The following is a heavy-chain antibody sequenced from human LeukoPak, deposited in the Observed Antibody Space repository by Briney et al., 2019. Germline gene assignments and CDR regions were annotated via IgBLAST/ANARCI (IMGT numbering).Heavy chain of an antibody. Sequence: SETLSLTCTVSGYSISSGYYWGWIRQPPGKGLEWIGSIYHSGSTYYNPSLKSRVTISVDTSKNQFSLKLSSVTAADTAVYYCARTRERWSNENWFDPWGQGTLVAVSS. D-gene: IGHD4-23*01. CDR1: GYSISSGYY. CDR3: ARTRERWSNENWFDP. V-gene: IGHV4-38-2*02. CDR2: IYHSGST. J-gene: IGHJ5*02.